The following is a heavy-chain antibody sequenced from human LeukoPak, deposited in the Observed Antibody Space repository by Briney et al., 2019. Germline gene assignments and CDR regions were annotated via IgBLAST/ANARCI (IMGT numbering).Heavy chain of an antibody. CDR1: GFFFGAYA. V-gene: IGHV3-7*01. CDR3: ARDLFPVVVGKDY. CDR2: IKQDGSEK. J-gene: IGHJ4*02. D-gene: IGHD2-15*01. Sequence: GGSLRPSCTTSGFFFGAYAMSWFRQAPGKGLEWVANIKQDGSEKYYVDSVKGRFTISRDNAKNSLYLQMNSLRAEDTAVYYCARDLFPVVVGKDYWGQGTLVTVSS.